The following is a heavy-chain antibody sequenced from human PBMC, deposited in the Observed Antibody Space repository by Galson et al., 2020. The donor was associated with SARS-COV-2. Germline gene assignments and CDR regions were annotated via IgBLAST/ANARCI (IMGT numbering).Heavy chain of an antibody. CDR1: GFTFSSYS. J-gene: IGHJ4*02. Sequence: GGSLRLSCAASGFTFSSYSMNWVRQAPGKGLEWVSSISSSSSYIYYADSVKGRFTISRDNAKNSLYLQMNSLRAEDTAVYYCARDYDILTGYYNGPFDYWGQGTLVTVSS. D-gene: IGHD3-9*01. V-gene: IGHV3-21*01. CDR3: ARDYDILTGYYNGPFDY. CDR2: ISSSSSYI.